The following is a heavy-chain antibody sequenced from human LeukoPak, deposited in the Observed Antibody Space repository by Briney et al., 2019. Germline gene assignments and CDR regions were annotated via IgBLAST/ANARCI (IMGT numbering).Heavy chain of an antibody. Sequence: PSETLSLTCAVYGGSFSGYYWSWIRQPPGKGLEWIGEINHSGSTNYNPSLKSRVTISVDTSKNQFSLKLSSVTAADTAVYYRARALNYIVVVPAAIRVDTVYGMDVWGQGTTVTVSS. D-gene: IGHD2-2*02. CDR1: GGSFSGYY. CDR3: ARALNYIVVVPAAIRVDTVYGMDV. V-gene: IGHV4-34*01. CDR2: INHSGST. J-gene: IGHJ6*02.